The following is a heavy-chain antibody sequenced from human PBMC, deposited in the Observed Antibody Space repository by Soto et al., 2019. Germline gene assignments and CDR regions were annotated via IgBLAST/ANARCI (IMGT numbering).Heavy chain of an antibody. CDR1: GGTFSSYA. V-gene: IGHV1-69*06. D-gene: IGHD1-26*01. Sequence: ASVKVSCKASGGTFSSYAISWVRQAPGQGLEWMGGIIPIFGTANYAQKFQGRVTITADKSTSTAYMELSSLRSEDTAVYYCASHANSGSYGDYFDYWGQGTLVTVSS. CDR3: ASHANSGSYGDYFDY. J-gene: IGHJ4*02. CDR2: IIPIFGTA.